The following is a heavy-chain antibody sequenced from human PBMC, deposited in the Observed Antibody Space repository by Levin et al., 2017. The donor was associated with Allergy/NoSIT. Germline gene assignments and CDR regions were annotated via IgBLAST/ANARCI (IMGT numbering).Heavy chain of an antibody. Sequence: MASETLSLTCTVSGGSISSYYWSWIRQPAGKGLEWIGRIYTSGSTNYNPSLKSRVTMSVDTSKNQFSLKLSSVTAADTAVYYCARDLRYSNSPGYFDSWGQGTLVTVSS. CDR2: IYTSGST. D-gene: IGHD6-6*01. CDR1: GGSISSYY. J-gene: IGHJ4*02. V-gene: IGHV4-4*07. CDR3: ARDLRYSNSPGYFDS.